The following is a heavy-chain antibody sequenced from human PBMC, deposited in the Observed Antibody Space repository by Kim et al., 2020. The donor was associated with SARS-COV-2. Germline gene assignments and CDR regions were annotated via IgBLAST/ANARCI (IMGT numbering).Heavy chain of an antibody. CDR2: LSSNSAYV. CDR3: VREARYSRLSSGDYYDY. CDR1: GFIFGRYT. D-gene: IGHD6-19*01. J-gene: IGHJ4*02. V-gene: IGHV3-21*03. Sequence: GGSLRLSCEASGFIFGRYTMNWVRQAPGKGLEWVSSLSSNSAYVYYADSLAGRLSISRDNARDTLFLQMDRLRAEDTGVYYCVREARYSRLSSGDYYDYWGKGTLVPVSS.